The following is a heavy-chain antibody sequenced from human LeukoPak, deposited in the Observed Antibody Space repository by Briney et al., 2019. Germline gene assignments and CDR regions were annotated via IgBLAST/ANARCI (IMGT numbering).Heavy chain of an antibody. CDR2: VYTSGIT. CDR1: GGSISSDSYY. CDR3: ARSGYSDFDY. J-gene: IGHJ4*02. Sequence: SETLSLTCIVSGGSISSDSYYWSWIRQPAGKGLEWIGRVYTSGITNYNPSLKSRVTISVDTSKNQFSLRLSSVTAADTAVYYCARSGYSDFDYWGQGTLVTVSS. D-gene: IGHD3-3*01. V-gene: IGHV4-61*02.